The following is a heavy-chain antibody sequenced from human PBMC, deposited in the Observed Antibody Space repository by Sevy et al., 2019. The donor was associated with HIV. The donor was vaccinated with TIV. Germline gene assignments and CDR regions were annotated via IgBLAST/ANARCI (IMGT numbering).Heavy chain of an antibody. J-gene: IGHJ4*02. Sequence: GGSLRLSCAASGFTFSSYAMSWVRQAPGKGLEWVSAISGSGGSTYYADSVKGRFTISRDNSKNTLYLQMNSLRAEDTAVYYCATDYDSSGYYSSWGQGTLVTVSS. D-gene: IGHD3-22*01. CDR2: ISGSGGST. V-gene: IGHV3-23*01. CDR3: ATDYDSSGYYSS. CDR1: GFTFSSYA.